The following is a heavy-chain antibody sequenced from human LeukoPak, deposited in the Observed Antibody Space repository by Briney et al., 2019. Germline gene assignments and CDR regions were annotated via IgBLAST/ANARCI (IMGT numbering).Heavy chain of an antibody. D-gene: IGHD2-8*01. Sequence: PSETLSLTCTVSGGSISSSSYYWGWIRQPPGKGLEWIGSIYYSGSTYYNPSLKSRVTISVDTSKNQFSLKLSSVTAADTAVYYCASNIVPMVYAMDYWGQGTLVTVSS. J-gene: IGHJ4*02. CDR2: IYYSGST. V-gene: IGHV4-39*01. CDR1: GGSISSSSYY. CDR3: ASNIVPMVYAMDY.